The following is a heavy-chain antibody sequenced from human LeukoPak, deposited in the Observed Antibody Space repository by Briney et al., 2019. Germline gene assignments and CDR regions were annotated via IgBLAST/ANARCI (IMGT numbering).Heavy chain of an antibody. CDR1: GGSISSGGYY. Sequence: SQTLSLTCTVSGGSISSGGYYWRWLRQHLGKGLEWIGYIYYSGSTYYNPSLKSRVTISVDTSKNQFSLKLSSVTAADTAVYYCARDPKLLWFGEADAFDIWGQGTMVTVSS. CDR3: ARDPKLLWFGEADAFDI. D-gene: IGHD3-10*01. CDR2: IYYSGST. J-gene: IGHJ3*02. V-gene: IGHV4-31*03.